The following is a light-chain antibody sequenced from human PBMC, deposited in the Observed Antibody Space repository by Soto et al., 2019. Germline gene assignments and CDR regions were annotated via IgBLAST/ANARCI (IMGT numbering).Light chain of an antibody. CDR1: RSVATN. V-gene: IGKV3-15*01. CDR2: GAS. CDR3: EQYADWYS. Sequence: EIVLTQSPATLSVSPGERATLSCRASRSVATNLAWYQQKPGQAPSLLIQGASARATGVPARFSGSGSGTEFTLTISGLQSEDSAVYYCEQYADWYSFGQGTKLELK. J-gene: IGKJ2*03.